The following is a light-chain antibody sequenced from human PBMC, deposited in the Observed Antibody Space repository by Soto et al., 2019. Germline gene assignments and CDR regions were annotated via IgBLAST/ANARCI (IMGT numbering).Light chain of an antibody. J-gene: IGKJ1*01. Sequence: DIQMTQSPSTLSASVGYRVTITCLASQSISSWLAWYQQKPGKAPKLLIYKASSLESGVPSRFSGSGSGTEFTLTISSLKPDDSATYYCQQYNSYWTFGQGTTVDIK. CDR1: QSISSW. V-gene: IGKV1-5*03. CDR3: QQYNSYWT. CDR2: KAS.